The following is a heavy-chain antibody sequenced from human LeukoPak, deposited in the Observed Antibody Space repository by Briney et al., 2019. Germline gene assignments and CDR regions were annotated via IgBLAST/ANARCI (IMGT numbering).Heavy chain of an antibody. CDR3: ANLFTSRNWFDP. CDR1: GGTFSSYA. J-gene: IGHJ5*02. V-gene: IGHV1-69*05. CDR2: IIPILGTA. D-gene: IGHD2-2*01. Sequence: SVKVSCKASGGTFSSYAISWVRQAPGQGLEWMGGIIPILGTANYAQKFQGRVTITTDESTSTAYMELSSLRSEDTAVYYCANLFTSRNWFDPWGQGTLVTVSS.